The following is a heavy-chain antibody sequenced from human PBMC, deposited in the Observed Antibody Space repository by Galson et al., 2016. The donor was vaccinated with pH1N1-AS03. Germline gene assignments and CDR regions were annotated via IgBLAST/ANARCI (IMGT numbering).Heavy chain of an antibody. J-gene: IGHJ4*02. CDR2: ISYSGSI. CDR1: GASVISGSYY. V-gene: IGHV4-61*01. D-gene: IGHD3-3*02. CDR3: SSTPYYPFWSGYTPLDF. Sequence: SETLSLTCTVSGASVISGSYYWSWTRQPPGERLEWIGYISYSGSINYNPSLKSRVTISVDTSNNQFSLRLSSVTAADTAVYFCSSTPYYPFWSGYTPLDFWGQGTLVTVSS.